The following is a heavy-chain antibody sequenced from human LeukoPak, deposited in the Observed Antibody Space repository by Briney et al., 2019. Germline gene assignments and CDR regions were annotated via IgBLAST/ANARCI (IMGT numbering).Heavy chain of an antibody. CDR3: VRVGGYCSGGSCYYYYGMDV. V-gene: IGHV4-38-2*01. J-gene: IGHJ6*02. CDR1: GYSLSIGYY. Sequence: LETLSLTPAVSGYSLSIGYYWGWIGQPPGKGLAWIGIIYHSGSTYSNPPLTSRVTISVDTSKNKFSLKLSSVTAADTAVYYCVRVGGYCSGGSCYYYYGMDVWGQGTTVTVSS. CDR2: IYHSGST. D-gene: IGHD2-15*01.